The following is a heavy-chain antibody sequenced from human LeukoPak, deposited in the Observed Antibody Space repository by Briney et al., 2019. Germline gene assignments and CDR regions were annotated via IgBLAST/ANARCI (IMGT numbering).Heavy chain of an antibody. Sequence: GASVKVSCKASGYTFTSYGISWVRQAPGQGLEWMGWISAYNGNTNYAQKLQGRVTMTTDTSTSTAYMELRSLRSDDTAVYYCARSPEIYKLRFLEWPLDPFDPWGQGTLVTVSS. V-gene: IGHV1-18*01. D-gene: IGHD3-3*01. J-gene: IGHJ5*02. CDR2: ISAYNGNT. CDR3: ARSPEIYKLRFLEWPLDPFDP. CDR1: GYTFTSYG.